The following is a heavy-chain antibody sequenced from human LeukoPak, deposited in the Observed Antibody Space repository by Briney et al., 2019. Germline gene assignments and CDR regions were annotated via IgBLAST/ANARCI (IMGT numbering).Heavy chain of an antibody. CDR3: AKPLVAGGDY. J-gene: IGHJ4*02. CDR2: INSDGTRT. CDR1: GFTFSSYW. D-gene: IGHD6-19*01. V-gene: IGHV3-74*01. Sequence: GGSLRLSCAASGFTFSSYWMHWVRQAPGKGLVWVSRINSDGTRTSYADSVKGRFTISRDNSKNTLYLQMNSLRAEDTAVYYCAKPLVAGGDYWGQGTLVTVSS.